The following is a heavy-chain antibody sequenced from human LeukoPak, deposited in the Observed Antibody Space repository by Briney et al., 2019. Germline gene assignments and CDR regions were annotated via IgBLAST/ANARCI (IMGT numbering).Heavy chain of an antibody. CDR3: ASLPPAPETFYDFWSGYYKVANWFEP. Sequence: PSETLSLTCAVYGVSFSCYYWSWLRQPPGKGLEWIGEINHSGSTNYNPSLKSRVTISVDTSKNQFSLKLSSVAAADTAVYYCASLPPAPETFYDFWSGYYKVANWFEPWGEGSLVTVSS. D-gene: IGHD3-3*01. V-gene: IGHV4-34*01. J-gene: IGHJ5*02. CDR2: INHSGST. CDR1: GVSFSCYY.